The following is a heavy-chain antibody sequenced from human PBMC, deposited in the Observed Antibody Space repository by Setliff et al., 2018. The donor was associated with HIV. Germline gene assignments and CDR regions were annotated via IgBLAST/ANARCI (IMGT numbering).Heavy chain of an antibody. CDR2: IRGRAYGGTT. CDR1: GFTFGDYA. D-gene: IGHD3-22*01. CDR3: SDYDTSGYNY. J-gene: IGHJ4*02. Sequence: GESLKISCTASGFTFGDYAMTWVRQAPGKGLQGVGFIRGRAYGGTTEYAASVKDRFTISRDDSKTIADLQMNSRKTEDTAVYYCSDYDTSGYNYWGQGTLVTVSS. V-gene: IGHV3-49*04.